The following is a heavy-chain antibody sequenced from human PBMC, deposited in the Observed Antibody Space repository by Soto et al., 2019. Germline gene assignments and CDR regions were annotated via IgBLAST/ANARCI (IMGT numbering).Heavy chain of an antibody. Sequence: QEQLVESGGGVVQPGRSLRLSCAASGFTFSDYAMHWVRQAPGKGLEWVAVIWHDGTKKDYADSVRGRFTISRDNSTNTLYLQMNSLRAEDTAIYYCARPALLITTFDYWGQGTLVTVSS. CDR2: IWHDGTKK. CDR3: ARPALLITTFDY. J-gene: IGHJ4*02. D-gene: IGHD4-4*01. CDR1: GFTFSDYA. V-gene: IGHV3-33*01.